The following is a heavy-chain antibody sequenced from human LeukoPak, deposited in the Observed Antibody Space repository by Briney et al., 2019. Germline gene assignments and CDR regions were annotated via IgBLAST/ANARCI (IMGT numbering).Heavy chain of an antibody. V-gene: IGHV3-30*04. Sequence: PGRSLRLSCAASGFTFSSYAMHWVRQAPGKGLEWVAVISYDGSNKYYADSVKGRFTISRDNSKNTLYLQMNSLRAEDTAVYYCAKGPLLDQLLYPDAFDIWGQGTMVTVSS. CDR3: AKGPLLDQLLYPDAFDI. CDR2: ISYDGSNK. CDR1: GFTFSSYA. J-gene: IGHJ3*02. D-gene: IGHD2-2*02.